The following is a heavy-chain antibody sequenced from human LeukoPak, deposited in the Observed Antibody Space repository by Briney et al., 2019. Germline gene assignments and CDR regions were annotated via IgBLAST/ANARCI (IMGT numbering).Heavy chain of an antibody. CDR3: ATWGRAVAGLDY. Sequence: ASVKVSCKVSGYTLTELSMHWVRQAPGKGLEWMGGFDPVDGETIYAQKFQGRVTMTEDTSTDTAYMELSSLRSEDTAVYYCATWGRAVAGLDYWGQGTLVTVSS. CDR1: GYTLTELS. V-gene: IGHV1-24*01. CDR2: FDPVDGET. J-gene: IGHJ4*02. D-gene: IGHD6-19*01.